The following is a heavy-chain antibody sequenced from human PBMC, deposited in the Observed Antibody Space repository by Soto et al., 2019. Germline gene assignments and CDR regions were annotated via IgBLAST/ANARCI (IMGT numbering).Heavy chain of an antibody. CDR2: INPNSGGT. J-gene: IGHJ6*02. D-gene: IGHD1-7*01. CDR1: GYTFTGYY. V-gene: IGHV1-2*02. Sequence: ASVKVSCKASGYTFTGYYMHWVQQAPGQGLEWMGWINPNSGGTNYAQKLQGRVTMTRDTSISTAYMELSRLRSDDTAVYYCARDQELRTDYYYYGMDVWGQGTTVTVSS. CDR3: ARDQELRTDYYYYGMDV.